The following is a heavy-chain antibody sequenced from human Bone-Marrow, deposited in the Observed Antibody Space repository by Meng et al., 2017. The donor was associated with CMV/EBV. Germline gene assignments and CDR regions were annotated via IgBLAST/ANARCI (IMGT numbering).Heavy chain of an antibody. Sequence: ASVKVSCKASGYTFTSYDINWVRKATGQGLEWMGWMNPNSGNTGYAQKFQGRVTMTRNTSISTAYMELSSLRSEDTAVYYCARDITPYYYYGMDVWGQGTTVTVSS. CDR1: GYTFTSYD. V-gene: IGHV1-8*01. CDR3: ARDITPYYYYGMDV. D-gene: IGHD3-3*01. CDR2: MNPNSGNT. J-gene: IGHJ6*02.